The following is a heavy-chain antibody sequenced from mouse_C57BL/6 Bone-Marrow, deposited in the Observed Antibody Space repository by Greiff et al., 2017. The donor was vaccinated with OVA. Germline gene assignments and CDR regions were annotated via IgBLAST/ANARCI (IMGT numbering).Heavy chain of an antibody. V-gene: IGHV1-4*01. Sequence: VKLQESGAELARPGASVKMSCKASGYTFTSYTMHWVKQRPGQGLEWIGYINPSSGYTMYNQKFKDKATLTADKSSSTAYMQLSSLTSEDSAVYYCARRLPYLYFDYWGQGTTLTVSS. CDR3: ARRLPYLYFDY. CDR2: INPSSGYT. CDR1: GYTFTSYT. J-gene: IGHJ2*01. D-gene: IGHD5-1*01.